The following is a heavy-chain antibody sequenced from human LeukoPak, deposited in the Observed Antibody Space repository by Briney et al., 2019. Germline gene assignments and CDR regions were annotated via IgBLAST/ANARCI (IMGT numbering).Heavy chain of an antibody. CDR1: GFTFSSFG. CDR3: AKDHSSGFVDY. Sequence: GGSLRLSCTGSGFTFSSFGMYWVRQAPGKGLEWVTLISYDGSNEHYADSVKGRFTISRDNSKNTLYLQMNSLRVEDTAVYYCAKDHSSGFVDYWGQGTLVAVSS. CDR2: ISYDGSNE. D-gene: IGHD6-19*01. J-gene: IGHJ4*02. V-gene: IGHV3-30*18.